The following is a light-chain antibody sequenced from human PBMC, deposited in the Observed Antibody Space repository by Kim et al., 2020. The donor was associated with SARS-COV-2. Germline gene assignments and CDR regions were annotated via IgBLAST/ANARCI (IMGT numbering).Light chain of an antibody. Sequence: EIVLTQSPATLSLSPGERATLSCRASQSVSSYLAWYQQKPGQAPRLLIYDASNRATGIPARFCGSGSGTDFTLTISSLEPEDFAVYYCQQRSNWPYSFGQGTKLEI. CDR1: QSVSSY. CDR2: DAS. J-gene: IGKJ2*03. CDR3: QQRSNWPYS. V-gene: IGKV3-11*01.